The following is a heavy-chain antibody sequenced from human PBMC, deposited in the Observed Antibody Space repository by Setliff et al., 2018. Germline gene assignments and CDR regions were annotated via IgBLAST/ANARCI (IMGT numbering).Heavy chain of an antibody. V-gene: IGHV4-4*07. CDR2: IYPSGST. Sequence: SETLSLTCTVSDDSISNNYWSWIRQPAGKGLEWIGRIYPSGSTNYNPSLKSRVTMSVDTSKNQFSLKLSSVTAADTAVYYCARDSLWVREAKYYMVVWGKGTTVTVSS. D-gene: IGHD3-10*01. CDR3: ARDSLWVREAKYYMVV. J-gene: IGHJ6*03. CDR1: DDSISNNY.